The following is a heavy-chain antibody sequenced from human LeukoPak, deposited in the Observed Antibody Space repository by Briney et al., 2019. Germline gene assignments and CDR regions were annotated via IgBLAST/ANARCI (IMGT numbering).Heavy chain of an antibody. CDR2: IWYDGSNK. CDR1: GFIFSSYG. Sequence: PGGSLRLSCAASGFIFSSYGMHWVRQAPGKGLEWVAVIWYDGSNKYYADSVKGRFTISRDNSKNTLYLQMNSLRAEDTAVYYCARERAPTYCSGGSCYSDPCFDYWGQGTLVTVSS. CDR3: ARERAPTYCSGGSCYSDPCFDY. V-gene: IGHV3-33*01. J-gene: IGHJ4*02. D-gene: IGHD2-15*01.